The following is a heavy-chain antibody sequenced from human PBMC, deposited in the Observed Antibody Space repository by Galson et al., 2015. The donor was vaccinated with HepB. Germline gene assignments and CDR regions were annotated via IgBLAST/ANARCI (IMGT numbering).Heavy chain of an antibody. CDR3: AKGVGADNFDY. CDR1: GFTFSSYG. J-gene: IGHJ4*02. CDR2: ISYDGSNK. D-gene: IGHD1-26*01. Sequence: SLRLSCAASGFTFSSYGMHWVRQAPGKGLEWVAVISYDGSNKYYADSVKGRFTISRDNSKNTLYLQMNSLRAEDTAVYYCAKGVGADNFDYWGQGTLVTVSS. V-gene: IGHV3-30*18.